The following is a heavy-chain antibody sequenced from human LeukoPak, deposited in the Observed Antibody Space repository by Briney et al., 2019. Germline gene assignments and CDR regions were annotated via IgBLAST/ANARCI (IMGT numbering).Heavy chain of an antibody. CDR2: INPSDGGT. D-gene: IGHD3-10*01. CDR3: ASYGSGVQASFDY. Sequence: ASVKVSCKASGYTFTRYYMHWVRQAPGQGLEWMGVINPSDGGTSYAQKFQGRVTMTRDTSTSTVYMELSGLRSEDTAVYYCASYGSGVQASFDYWGQGTLVTVS. CDR1: GYTFTRYY. V-gene: IGHV1-46*01. J-gene: IGHJ4*02.